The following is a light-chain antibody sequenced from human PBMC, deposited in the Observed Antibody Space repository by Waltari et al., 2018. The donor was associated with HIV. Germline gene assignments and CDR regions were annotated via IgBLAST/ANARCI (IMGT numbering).Light chain of an antibody. CDR3: SSYSGRNRSVI. CDR2: EVT. V-gene: IGLV2-8*01. J-gene: IGLJ2*01. Sequence: SALTQPPSASGSPGQALTISCTGTSSDVGRHSYVSWYQQHPGKAPKLIISEVTKRPSGVPDRFSGSKSGNTASLTVSGLQAEDEGDYFCSSYSGRNRSVIFGGGTRVTVL. CDR1: SSDVGRHSY.